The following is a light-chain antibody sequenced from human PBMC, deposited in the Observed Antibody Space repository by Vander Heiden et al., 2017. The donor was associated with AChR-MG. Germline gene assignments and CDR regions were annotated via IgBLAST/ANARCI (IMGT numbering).Light chain of an antibody. CDR2: DAS. Sequence: IVLTQSPATLSLSPGERATLSRRATQSVSSYLAWYQQKPGQAPRLLIYDASNRATGIPARFSGSGSGTDFTLTISSLEPEDFAVYYCQQRSNWPGFGQGTRLEIK. CDR3: QQRSNWPG. V-gene: IGKV3-11*01. J-gene: IGKJ5*01. CDR1: QSVSSY.